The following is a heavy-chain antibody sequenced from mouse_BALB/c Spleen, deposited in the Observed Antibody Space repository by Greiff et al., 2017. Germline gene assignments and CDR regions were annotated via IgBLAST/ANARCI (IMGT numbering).Heavy chain of an antibody. CDR3: ARKECNLHYYAMDY. Sequence: EVMLVESGAELVKPGASVKLSCTASGFNIKDTYMHWVKQRPEQGLEWIGRIDPANGNTKYDPKFQGKATITADTSSNTAYLQLSSLTSEDTAVYYCARKECNLHYYAMDYWGQGTSVTVSS. CDR2: IDPANGNT. V-gene: IGHV14-3*02. CDR1: GFNIKDTY. J-gene: IGHJ4*01. D-gene: IGHD2-1*01.